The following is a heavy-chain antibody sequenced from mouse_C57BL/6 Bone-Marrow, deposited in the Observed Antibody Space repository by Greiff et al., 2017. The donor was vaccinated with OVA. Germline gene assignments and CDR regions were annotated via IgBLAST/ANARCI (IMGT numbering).Heavy chain of an antibody. Sequence: EVMLVESGGGLVQPGGSMKLSCVASGFTFSNYWMNWVRQSPEKGLEWVAQIRLKSDNYATHYAESVKGRFTISRDDSKSSVYLQMNNLRAEDTGIYYCTFITTVVATGNYWGQGTTLTVSS. CDR1: GFTFSNYW. D-gene: IGHD1-1*01. J-gene: IGHJ2*01. V-gene: IGHV6-3*01. CDR2: IRLKSDNYAT. CDR3: TFITTVVATGNY.